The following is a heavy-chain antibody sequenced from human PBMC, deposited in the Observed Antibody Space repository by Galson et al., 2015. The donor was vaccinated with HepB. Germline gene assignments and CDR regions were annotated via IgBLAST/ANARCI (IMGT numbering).Heavy chain of an antibody. CDR3: ARVGVAVAGTGDDXFDI. CDR1: GCTFSSYW. D-gene: IGHD6-19*01. Sequence: SLRLSCAASGCTFSSYWMSWVRQAPGKGLEWVANIKQDGSEKYYVDSVKGRFTISRDNAKXXLYLQMNXLRAEXTAVYYCARVGVAVAGTGDDXFDIRGQGTMVTVSS. V-gene: IGHV3-7*03. CDR2: IKQDGSEK. J-gene: IGHJ3*02.